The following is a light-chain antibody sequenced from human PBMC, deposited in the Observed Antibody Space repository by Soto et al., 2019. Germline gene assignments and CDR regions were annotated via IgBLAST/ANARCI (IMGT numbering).Light chain of an antibody. J-gene: IGKJ1*01. V-gene: IGKV3-20*01. CDR3: QQYGSSPWT. CDR2: GAS. Sequence: EIVLTPSPGTLSLSPGETATLSCRARVSVASNYLAWYQQKPGQAPRLLVYGASTRATGIPDRFSGSGSGPDFTLSITRLQPEDCAVYFCQQYGSSPWTSGQGTKVDIK. CDR1: VSVASNY.